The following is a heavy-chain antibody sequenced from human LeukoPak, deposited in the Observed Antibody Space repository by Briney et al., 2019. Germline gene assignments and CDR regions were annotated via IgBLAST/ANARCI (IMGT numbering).Heavy chain of an antibody. CDR2: ISAYNGNP. J-gene: IGHJ4*02. V-gene: IGHV1-18*04. CDR1: GYTLTTFG. Sequence: APVKVSCKASGYTLTTFGISWVRQAPGQGLEWMGWISAYNGNPNYAQKLRGRVTMTTDTSTSTAYMELRSLRSDDTAVYYCARDRHSSGWENFDYWGQGTLLTVSS. D-gene: IGHD6-19*01. CDR3: ARDRHSSGWENFDY.